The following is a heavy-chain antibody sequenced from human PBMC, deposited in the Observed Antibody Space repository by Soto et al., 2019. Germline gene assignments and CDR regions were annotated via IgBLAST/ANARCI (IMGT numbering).Heavy chain of an antibody. Sequence: PVGSLRLSGAASGFTVSSNYMSWVRQAPGKGLEWVSVIYSGGSTYYADSVKGRFTISRDNSKNTLYLQMNSLRAEDTAVYYCARGIYYYDSSGYDYWGQGTLVTVSS. CDR1: GFTVSSNY. CDR2: IYSGGST. D-gene: IGHD3-22*01. CDR3: ARGIYYYDSSGYDY. V-gene: IGHV3-53*01. J-gene: IGHJ4*02.